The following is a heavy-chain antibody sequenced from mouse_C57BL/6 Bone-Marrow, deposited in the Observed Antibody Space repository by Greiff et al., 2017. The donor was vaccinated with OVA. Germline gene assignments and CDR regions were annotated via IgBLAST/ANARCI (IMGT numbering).Heavy chain of an antibody. CDR2: IYPSDSET. Sequence: QVQLKQPGAELVRPGSSVKLSCKASGYTFTSYWMDWVKQRPGQGLEWIGNIYPSDSETHYNQKFKDKATLTVDKSSSTAYMQLSILTSEDSAVYYCARLKDSTVYYFDYWGQGTTLTVSS. J-gene: IGHJ2*01. CDR3: ARLKDSTVYYFDY. CDR1: GYTFTSYW. D-gene: IGHD1-1*01. V-gene: IGHV1-61*01.